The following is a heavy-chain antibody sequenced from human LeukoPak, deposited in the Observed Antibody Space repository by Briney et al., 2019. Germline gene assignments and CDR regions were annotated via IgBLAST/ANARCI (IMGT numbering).Heavy chain of an antibody. CDR1: GGSISSGSYY. V-gene: IGHV4-61*02. CDR2: LHTSGST. CDR3: ARSSGYYLYYFDY. J-gene: IGHJ4*02. Sequence: SQTLSLTCTVSGGSISSGSYYWSWIRQPAGKGLEWIGRLHTSGSTNYNPSLKSRVTISVDTSKNQFSLKLSSVTAADTAVYYCARSSGYYLYYFDYWGQGTLVTVSS. D-gene: IGHD3-22*01.